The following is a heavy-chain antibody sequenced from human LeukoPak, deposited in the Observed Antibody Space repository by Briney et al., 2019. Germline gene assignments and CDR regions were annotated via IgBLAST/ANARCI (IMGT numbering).Heavy chain of an antibody. V-gene: IGHV4-61*02. Sequence: SXTLSLTCTVSGGSISSGSYYWSWIRQPAGKGLEWIGRIYTSGSTNYNPSLKSRFTISVYTSKNQFSLKLRSVTAADTAMYYCARGYYSDYFDYWGQGTLVTVSS. J-gene: IGHJ4*02. D-gene: IGHD3-10*01. CDR3: ARGYYSDYFDY. CDR2: IYTSGST. CDR1: GGSISSGSYY.